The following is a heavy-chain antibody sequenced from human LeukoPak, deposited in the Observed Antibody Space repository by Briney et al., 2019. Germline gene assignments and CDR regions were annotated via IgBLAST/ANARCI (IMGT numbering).Heavy chain of an antibody. CDR1: GFTFSSYG. Sequence: HPGGSLRLSCAASGFTFSSYGMHWVRQAPGKGLEWVAVISYDGSDKYYADSVKGRFTISRDNSKNTLYLQMNSLRAEDTAVYYCAKDGGLVAAYYYYYMDVWGKGTTVTVSS. CDR2: ISYDGSDK. CDR3: AKDGGLVAAYYYYYMDV. V-gene: IGHV3-30*18. D-gene: IGHD2-15*01. J-gene: IGHJ6*03.